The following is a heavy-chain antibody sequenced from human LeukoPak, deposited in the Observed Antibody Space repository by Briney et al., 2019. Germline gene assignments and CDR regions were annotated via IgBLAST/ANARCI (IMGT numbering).Heavy chain of an antibody. CDR3: ARDGSGCGGDCYSGHDAFDI. D-gene: IGHD2-21*02. J-gene: IGHJ3*02. CDR2: ICFSRST. V-gene: IGHV4-39*07. CDR1: GGSISSSSYY. Sequence: SETLSLTCTVSGGSISSSSYYWGWLRHPPGQGREWLVCICFSRSTYYNPSLKSPVTISVDTSRNQFYLKLSSVTAADTAVYYCARDGSGCGGDCYSGHDAFDIWGQGTMVTVSS.